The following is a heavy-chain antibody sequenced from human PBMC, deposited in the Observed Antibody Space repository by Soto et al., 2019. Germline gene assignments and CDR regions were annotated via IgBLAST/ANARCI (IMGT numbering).Heavy chain of an antibody. CDR2: ISSSGSTI. CDR1: GFTFSDYY. D-gene: IGHD2-2*01. CDR3: ARVYEGEVVPAAMGWFDP. V-gene: IGHV3-11*01. Sequence: QVQLVESGGGLVQPGGSLRLSCAASGFTFSDYYMSWIRQAPGKGLEWVSYISSSGSTIYYADSVKGRFTISRDNAKNSLYLQMNSLRAEDTAVYYCARVYEGEVVPAAMGWFDPWGQGTLVTVSS. J-gene: IGHJ5*02.